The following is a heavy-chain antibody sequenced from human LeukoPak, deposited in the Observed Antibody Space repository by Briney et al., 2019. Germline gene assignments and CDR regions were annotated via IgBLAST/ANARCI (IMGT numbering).Heavy chain of an antibody. Sequence: SETLSLTCTVSGGSISSGGYYWSWIRQPPGKGLEWIGYIYHSGSTYSNPSLKSRVTISVDRSKNQFSLKLSSVTAADTAVYYCARGIAASTPDYWGQGTLVTVSS. CDR1: GGSISSGGYY. V-gene: IGHV4-30-2*01. D-gene: IGHD6-13*01. J-gene: IGHJ4*02. CDR3: ARGIAASTPDY. CDR2: IYHSGST.